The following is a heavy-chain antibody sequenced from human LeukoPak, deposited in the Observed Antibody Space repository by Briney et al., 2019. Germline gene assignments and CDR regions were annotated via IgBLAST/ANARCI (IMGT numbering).Heavy chain of an antibody. D-gene: IGHD3-10*01. CDR1: GYSFTSYW. V-gene: IGHV5-51*01. CDR3: ARQSGSHAIAENNY. J-gene: IGHJ4*02. CDR2: IYPGDSDT. Sequence: GESLKISCKGSGYSFTSYWIGWVRQMPGKVLEWMGIIYPGDSDTRYSPSFQGRVTISADKSISTAYLPWRCVKPWGTSMDSCARQSGSHAIAENNYWGQGTLVTVSS.